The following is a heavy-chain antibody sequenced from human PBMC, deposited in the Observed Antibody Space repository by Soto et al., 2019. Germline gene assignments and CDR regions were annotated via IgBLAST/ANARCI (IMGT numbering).Heavy chain of an antibody. V-gene: IGHV3-64D*06. Sequence: GGTLRLSCSASRFPFSSYAMHWVRQAPGKGLEYVSSISTNGGSTHYADSVKGRFTISRDNSKNTQYLQMSSLRADDTGVYFCVKVVYYCDSGGYYLYDFWRQRSLVIGSS. J-gene: IGHJ4*02. CDR2: ISTNGGST. CDR1: RFPFSSYA. CDR3: VKVVYYCDSGGYYLYDF. D-gene: IGHD3-22*01.